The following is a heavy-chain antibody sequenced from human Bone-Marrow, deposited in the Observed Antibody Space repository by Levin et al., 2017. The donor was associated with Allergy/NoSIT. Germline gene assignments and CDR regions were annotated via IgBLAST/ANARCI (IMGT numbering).Heavy chain of an antibody. V-gene: IGHV4-31*03. J-gene: IGHJ4*02. CDR3: ARFNGYDFDY. CDR1: FVSISGLLYF. D-gene: IGHD5-12*01. CDR2: LSSRGTT. Sequence: LSLPFTFSFVSISGLLYFFICFCHYPFPFLAWLGSLSSRGTTYYNPSLKSRVIISVVTSKNQLSLKLTSVTVADTAVYYCARFNGYDFDYWGQGTLVTVSS.